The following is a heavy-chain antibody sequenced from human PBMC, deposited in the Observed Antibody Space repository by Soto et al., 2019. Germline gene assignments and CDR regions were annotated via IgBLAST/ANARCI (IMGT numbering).Heavy chain of an antibody. CDR3: ARRGAVAGLHY. Sequence: EVQLVESGGGLVKLGGSWRASCQASESPSSSTWFHWVGQAPGKGLGGVSRIIGDGSSTSYADSVKGRFTISRDNAKNTLYLQMNSLRAEDTAIYYCARRGAVAGLHYWGQGTLVTVSS. CDR1: ESPSSSTW. V-gene: IGHV3-74*01. D-gene: IGHD6-19*01. CDR2: IIGDGSST. J-gene: IGHJ4*02.